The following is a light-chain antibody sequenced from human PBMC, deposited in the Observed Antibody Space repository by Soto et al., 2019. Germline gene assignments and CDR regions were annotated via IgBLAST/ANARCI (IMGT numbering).Light chain of an antibody. V-gene: IGLV1-40*01. Sequence: SGAPVQRVTISCTGSNSNIGAGYDVHWYQQLPGTAPKLLIYGNSNRPSGVPDRFSGSKSGTSASLTITGLQAEDEADYYCQSYGDSLSGYVFGTGTKVTVL. J-gene: IGLJ1*01. CDR1: NSNIGAGYD. CDR2: GNS. CDR3: QSYGDSLSGYV.